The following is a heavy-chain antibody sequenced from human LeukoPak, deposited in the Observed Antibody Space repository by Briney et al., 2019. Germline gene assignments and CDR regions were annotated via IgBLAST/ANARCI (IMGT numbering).Heavy chain of an antibody. V-gene: IGHV4-61*02. CDR1: GASISSESYY. D-gene: IGHD5-24*01. J-gene: IGHJ5*02. Sequence: SETLSLTCTVSGASISSESYYWTWIRQPAGKGLEWIGRIYNTGSTKYNPSLKSRVTISIDTSKNQFSLKLNSVTAADTAVYYCARVMAVNPDWFDPWGQGTLVTVPS. CDR3: ARVMAVNPDWFDP. CDR2: IYNTGST.